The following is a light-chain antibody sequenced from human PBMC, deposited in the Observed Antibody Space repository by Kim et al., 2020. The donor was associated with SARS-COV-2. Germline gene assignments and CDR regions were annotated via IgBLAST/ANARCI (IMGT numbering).Light chain of an antibody. V-gene: IGLV2-14*01. J-gene: IGLJ1*01. CDR2: DVN. CDR1: SSDVGGYNY. CDR3: RSYSGISTYV. Sequence: QSALTQPASVSGSPGQSITISCTGTSSDVGGYNYVSWYQQDPGKAPKLIIYDVNKRPSGVSNRFSGSKSGNTASLTISGLQAEDEADYYCRSYSGISTYVHGTGTQVTVL.